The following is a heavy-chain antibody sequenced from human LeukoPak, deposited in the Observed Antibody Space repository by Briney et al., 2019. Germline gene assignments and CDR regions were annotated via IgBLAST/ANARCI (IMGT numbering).Heavy chain of an antibody. CDR1: GGSISSSNW. J-gene: IGHJ5*02. Sequence: PSGALSLTCAVSGGSISSSNWWSWVRQPPGKGLGGFGETYHSGSTNYNPSLNSRVTISVDKSKNRFSLKLSSVTAADTAVYYCARLITMVRGLEDWFDPWGQGSLVTVSS. CDR2: TYHSGST. V-gene: IGHV4-4*02. CDR3: ARLITMVRGLEDWFDP. D-gene: IGHD3-10*01.